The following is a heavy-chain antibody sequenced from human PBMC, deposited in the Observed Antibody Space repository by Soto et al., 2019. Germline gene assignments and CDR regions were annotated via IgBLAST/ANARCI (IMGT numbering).Heavy chain of an antibody. CDR3: ARLGGYYQAFDQ. D-gene: IGHD3-22*01. J-gene: IGHJ4*02. V-gene: IGHV4-59*08. Sequence: QVQLQESGPGLVKPSETLSLTCTVSGGSMNTYYWGWFRQPPGKGLEWVGYIYYSGSTTYSPSLKSRVTISADTSKNQFSLKLDSVTAADTAVYYCARLGGYYQAFDQWGQGSLVTVSS. CDR1: GGSMNTYY. CDR2: IYYSGST.